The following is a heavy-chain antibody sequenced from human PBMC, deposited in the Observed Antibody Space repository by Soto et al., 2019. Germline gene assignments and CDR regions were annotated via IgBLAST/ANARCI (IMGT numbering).Heavy chain of an antibody. D-gene: IGHD3-16*02. CDR1: GFTFEDYA. J-gene: IGHJ4*02. CDR2: ISWNSGSI. CDR3: AKDSYRLSSDGFDY. Sequence: GGSLRLSCAASGFTFEDYAMHWVRQAPGKGLEWVSGISWNSGSIGYADSVKGRFTISRDNAKNSLYLQMNSLRAEDTALYYCAKDSYRLSSDGFDYWGQGTLVTVSS. V-gene: IGHV3-9*01.